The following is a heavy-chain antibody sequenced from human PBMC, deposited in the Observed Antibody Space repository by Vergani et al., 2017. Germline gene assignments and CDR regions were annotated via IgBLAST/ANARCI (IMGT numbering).Heavy chain of an antibody. D-gene: IGHD3-22*01. CDR1: GYTFTSYD. Sequence: QVQLVQSGAEVKKPGASVKVSCKASGYTFTSYDINWVRQATGQGLEWMGWMNPNSGNTGYAQKFQGRVTMTRNTSISPAYMALSSLRSEDTAVYYCASPLHYDSSGYYYGLAFDIWGQGIMVTVSS. CDR2: MNPNSGNT. V-gene: IGHV1-8*01. J-gene: IGHJ3*02. CDR3: ASPLHYDSSGYYYGLAFDI.